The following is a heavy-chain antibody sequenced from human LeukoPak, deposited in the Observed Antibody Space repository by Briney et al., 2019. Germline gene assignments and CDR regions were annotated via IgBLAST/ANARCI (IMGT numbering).Heavy chain of an antibody. D-gene: IGHD1-26*01. CDR1: GFTFSSYA. V-gene: IGHV3-30-3*01. Sequence: GGSLRLSCAASGFTFSSYAMHWVRQAPGKGLEWVAVISYDGSNKYYADSVKGRFTISRDNSKNTLYLQMNSLRAEDTAVYFCARTSGSYMYYFDYWGQGTLVTVSS. CDR3: ARTSGSYMYYFDY. J-gene: IGHJ4*02. CDR2: ISYDGSNK.